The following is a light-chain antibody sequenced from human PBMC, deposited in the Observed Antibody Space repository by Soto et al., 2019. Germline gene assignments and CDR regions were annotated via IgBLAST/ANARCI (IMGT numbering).Light chain of an antibody. CDR3: SSYAGSNHYV. CDR2: EVS. Sequence: LTQPPSASGSPGQSVTISCTGTSSDVGGYNYVSWYQQHPGKAPKLMIYEVSKRPSGVPDRFSGSKSGNTASLTVSGLQDEEEADYYCSSYAGSNHYVFGTGTKVTVL. J-gene: IGLJ1*01. CDR1: SSDVGGYNY. V-gene: IGLV2-8*01.